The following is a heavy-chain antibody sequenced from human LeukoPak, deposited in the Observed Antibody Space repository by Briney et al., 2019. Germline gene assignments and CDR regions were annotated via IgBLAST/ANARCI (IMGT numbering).Heavy chain of an antibody. Sequence: PGGPLRLSCAASGFSFSTYAMSWVRQAPGKGLEWVSVISGSGGDTDYADSVKGRFTISRDNSKNTLFLQMNSLRVEDTALYYCAREARGSSTWSTGGPFDYWGRGALVTVSS. CDR3: AREARGSSTWSTGGPFDY. D-gene: IGHD6-13*01. CDR2: ISGSGGDT. CDR1: GFSFSTYA. V-gene: IGHV3-23*01. J-gene: IGHJ4*02.